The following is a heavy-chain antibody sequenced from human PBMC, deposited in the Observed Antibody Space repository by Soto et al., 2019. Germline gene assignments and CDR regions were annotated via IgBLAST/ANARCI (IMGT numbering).Heavy chain of an antibody. D-gene: IGHD5-18*01. V-gene: IGHV1-18*01. CDR3: AKTFGYSDAIDY. CDR2: ISAYNGNT. Sequence: QVQLVQSGAEVKKPGASVKVSCKASGYTFTSYGISWVRQAPGQGLEWMGWISAYNGNTNYAQKLQGRVTMTTDTATSTAYVELRSLTSDDTAVYVCAKTFGYSDAIDYGGQGTLVTVSS. J-gene: IGHJ4*02. CDR1: GYTFTSYG.